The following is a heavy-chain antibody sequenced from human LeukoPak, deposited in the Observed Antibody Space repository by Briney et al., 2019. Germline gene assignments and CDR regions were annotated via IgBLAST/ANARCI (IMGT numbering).Heavy chain of an antibody. CDR1: GYTFTSYD. Sequence: ASVKVSCKASGYTFTSYDINWVRQAAGQGLEWMGWMNPNSGNTGYAQKFQGRVTMTRNTSISTAYMELSSLRSEDTAVYYCARARRDLGAFDYWGQGTLVTVSS. J-gene: IGHJ4*02. CDR2: MNPNSGNT. D-gene: IGHD2-21*02. V-gene: IGHV1-8*01. CDR3: ARARRDLGAFDY.